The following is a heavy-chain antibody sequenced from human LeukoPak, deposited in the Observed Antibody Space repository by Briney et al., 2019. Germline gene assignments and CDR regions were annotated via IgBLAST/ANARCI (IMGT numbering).Heavy chain of an antibody. CDR2: IASDGSST. D-gene: IGHD4-23*01. CDR1: GFTFSSYW. J-gene: IGHJ4*02. V-gene: IGHV3-74*01. Sequence: PGGPLRLSCAASGFTFSSYWMNWVRQAPGKGLVWVSRIASDGSSTTYADSVKGRFSISRDNAKNTLYLQMNSLRVEETAAYYCARGRPHGNDYWGQGTLVTVSS. CDR3: ARGRPHGNDY.